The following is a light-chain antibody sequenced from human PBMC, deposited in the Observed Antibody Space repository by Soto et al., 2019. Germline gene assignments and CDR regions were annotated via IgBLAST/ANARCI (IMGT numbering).Light chain of an antibody. CDR1: SSDIGVYNY. CDR2: EVS. CDR3: SSYTRSSTWV. Sequence: QSALTQPASVSGSPGQSITISCTGTSSDIGVYNYVSWYQQHPGKAPKLMIYEVSNRPSGVSNRFSGSKSGNTASLTISGLQAEDEADYYCSSYTRSSTWVFGGGTQLTVL. J-gene: IGLJ3*02. V-gene: IGLV2-14*01.